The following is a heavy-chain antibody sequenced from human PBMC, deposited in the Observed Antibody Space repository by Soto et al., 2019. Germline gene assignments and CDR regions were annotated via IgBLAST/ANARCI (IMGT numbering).Heavy chain of an antibody. Sequence: SVEVSFRASGGTFSSYAISWVRQAPVQGLEWMGGIIPIFGTANYAQKFQGRVTITADESTSTAYMELSSLRSEDTAVYYCARDRPGYSYGIAFDYWGQGALVTVSS. D-gene: IGHD5-18*01. CDR2: IIPIFGTA. CDR1: GGTFSSYA. CDR3: ARDRPGYSYGIAFDY. V-gene: IGHV1-69*13. J-gene: IGHJ4*02.